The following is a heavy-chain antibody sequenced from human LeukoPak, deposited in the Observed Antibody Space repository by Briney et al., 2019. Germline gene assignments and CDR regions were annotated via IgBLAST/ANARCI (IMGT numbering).Heavy chain of an antibody. J-gene: IGHJ4*02. CDR3: TTSNSGYDYLFDY. V-gene: IGHV3-15*01. CDR2: IKSKTDGGTT. Sequence: NTGGSLRPSCAASGFTFSNAWMSWVRQAPGKGREWVGRIKSKTDGGTTDYAAPVKGRFTISRDDSKNTLYLQMNSLKTEDTAVYYCTTSNSGYDYLFDYWGQGTLVTVSS. CDR1: GFTFSNAW. D-gene: IGHD5-12*01.